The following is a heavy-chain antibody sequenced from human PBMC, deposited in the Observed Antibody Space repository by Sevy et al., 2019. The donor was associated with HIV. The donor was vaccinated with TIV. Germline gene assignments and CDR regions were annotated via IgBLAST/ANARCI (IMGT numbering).Heavy chain of an antibody. V-gene: IGHV4-59*01. D-gene: IGHD5-12*01. CDR2: IYYTGST. CDR1: GGSISAYY. Sequence: SETLSLTCTVSGGSISAYYWSWIRQPPGKGLEYIGDIYYTGSTYYNPSLKSRVTISVDTSKNQFSLKLRSVTALDTAVYYCARAPPVRSGDDSLNWLDPWGQGTLVTVSS. J-gene: IGHJ5*02. CDR3: ARAPPVRSGDDSLNWLDP.